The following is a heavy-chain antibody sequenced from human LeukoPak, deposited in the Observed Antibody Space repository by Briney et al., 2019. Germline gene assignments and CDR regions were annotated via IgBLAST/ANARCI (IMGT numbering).Heavy chain of an antibody. CDR3: PRGGWSLGYCSSSSCLDWFDP. J-gene: IGHJ5*02. Sequence: ASVKVSCKASKYTFTDYYMHWVRQAPGQGLEWMGWINPNSGGTNYAQKFQGRVTMTRDTSISTAYMELSRLRSDDTAVYYRPRGGWSLGYCSSSSCLDWFDPWGQGTLVTVSS. CDR1: KYTFTDYY. CDR2: INPNSGGT. V-gene: IGHV1-2*02. D-gene: IGHD2-2*01.